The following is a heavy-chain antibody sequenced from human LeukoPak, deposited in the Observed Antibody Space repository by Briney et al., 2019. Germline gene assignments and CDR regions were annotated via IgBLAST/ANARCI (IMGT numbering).Heavy chain of an antibody. CDR1: GFTFSSYE. CDR3: ARGISSSWYGPGGTFDY. CDR2: ISSSGSTI. J-gene: IGHJ4*02. Sequence: GGSLRLSCAASGFTFSSYEMNWVRQAPGKGLEWVSYISSSGSTIYYADSVKGRFTISRDNAKNSLYLQMNSLRAEDTAVYYCARGISSSWYGPGGTFDYWGQGTLVTVSS. V-gene: IGHV3-48*03. D-gene: IGHD6-13*01.